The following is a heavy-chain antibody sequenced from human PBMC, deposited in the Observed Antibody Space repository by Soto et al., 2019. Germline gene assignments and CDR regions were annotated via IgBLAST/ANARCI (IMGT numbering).Heavy chain of an antibody. CDR2: IIPIFGTP. Sequence: QVQLVQSGAEVKKPGSSVKVSCKASGGTFSSYAISWVRQAPGQGLEWMGGIIPIFGTPNYAQKFQGRVTITADESTNTAYIEVSSLRSEDTAVYYCAEGSGGAQDYYYYGMDVLGQGTTVNGSS. J-gene: IGHJ6*02. V-gene: IGHV1-69*12. CDR1: GGTFSSYA. D-gene: IGHD2-15*01. CDR3: AEGSGGAQDYYYYGMDV.